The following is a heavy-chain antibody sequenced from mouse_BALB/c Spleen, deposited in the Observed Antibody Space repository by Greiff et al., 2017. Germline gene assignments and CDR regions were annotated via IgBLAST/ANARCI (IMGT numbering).Heavy chain of an antibody. J-gene: IGHJ4*01. CDR2: IWSGGST. V-gene: IGHV2-2*02. Sequence: VQLQESGPGLVQPSQSLSITCTVSGFSLTSYGVHWVRQSPGKGLEWLGVIWSGGSTDYNAAFISRLSISKDNSKGQVFFKMNSLQANDTAIYYCARNGGIYYGNYGEAMDYWGQGTAVTVSS. D-gene: IGHD2-1*01. CDR3: ARNGGIYYGNYGEAMDY. CDR1: GFSLTSYG.